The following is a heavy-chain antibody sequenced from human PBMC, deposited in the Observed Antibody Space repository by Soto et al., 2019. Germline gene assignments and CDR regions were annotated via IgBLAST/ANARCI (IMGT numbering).Heavy chain of an antibody. CDR1: GFTFSSYA. V-gene: IGHV3-23*01. Sequence: HPGGSLRLSCAASGFTFSSYAMNWVRQAPGKGLEWASGISGSGSSTNYADSVKGRFTISRDNSKNTLFLQMNSLRAEDTAVYYCAKFKLSRSYPSDYWGQGILVTVSS. CDR3: AKFKLSRSYPSDY. CDR2: ISGSGSST. D-gene: IGHD1-26*01. J-gene: IGHJ4*02.